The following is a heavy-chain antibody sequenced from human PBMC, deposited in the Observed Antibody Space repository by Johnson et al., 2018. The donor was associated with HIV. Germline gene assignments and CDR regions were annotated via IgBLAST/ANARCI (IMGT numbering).Heavy chain of an antibody. Sequence: QVQLVESGGGVVQPGRSLRLSCAASGFTFCSYAMHWVRQAPGKGLEWVAVISYDGSNKYYADSVKGRFTISRDNSKNTLYLQMNSLRAEDTAVYYCARDIGHTPPDAFDIWGQGTMVTVSS. J-gene: IGHJ3*02. CDR1: GFTFCSYA. V-gene: IGHV3-30*04. CDR2: ISYDGSNK. CDR3: ARDIGHTPPDAFDI. D-gene: IGHD3-16*02.